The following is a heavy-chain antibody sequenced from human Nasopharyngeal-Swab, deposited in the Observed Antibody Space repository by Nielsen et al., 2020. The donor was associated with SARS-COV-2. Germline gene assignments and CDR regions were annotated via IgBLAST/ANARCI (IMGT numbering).Heavy chain of an antibody. CDR2: IYDSGST. CDR1: GGSISSSNW. D-gene: IGHD3-3*01. J-gene: IGHJ3*02. V-gene: IGHV4-4*02. CDR3: ARDRALRFLEWLNGVRAFDI. Sequence: SETLSLTCAVSGGSISSSNWWSWVRQPPGKGLEWIGEIYDSGSTNYNPSLKSRVTISVDKSKNQFSLKLSSVTAADTAVYYCARDRALRFLEWLNGVRAFDIWGQGTMVTVSS.